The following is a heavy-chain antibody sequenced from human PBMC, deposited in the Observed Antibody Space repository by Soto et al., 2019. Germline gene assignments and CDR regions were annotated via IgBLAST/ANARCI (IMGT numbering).Heavy chain of an antibody. CDR1: GYTFTSYV. CDR3: SGATRDAFDI. J-gene: IGHJ3*02. V-gene: IGHV1-18*01. D-gene: IGHD1-26*01. CDR2: LSAYNGNT. Sequence: ASVKVSCKASGYTFTSYVISWVRPAPGQVRECVGCLSAYNGNTNYAQNLQGRVTMTTDTSTSTAYMELMRLRSDDTAVYYCSGATRDAFDIGGQGTMVTVSS.